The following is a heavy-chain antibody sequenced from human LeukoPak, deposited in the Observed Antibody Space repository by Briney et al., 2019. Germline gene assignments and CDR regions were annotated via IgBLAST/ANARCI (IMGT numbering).Heavy chain of an antibody. CDR3: ARHGHYCGGDCYLDY. Sequence: PSETLSLTCTVSGGSISSSIYYWGWIRQPPGKGLEWIGSIHYSGSTYYNPSLKSRVTISVDTSKNQFSLKLISVTAADTAVYYCARHGHYCGGDCYLDYWGQGTLVTVSS. J-gene: IGHJ4*02. CDR1: GGSISSSIYY. CDR2: IHYSGST. D-gene: IGHD2-21*02. V-gene: IGHV4-39*01.